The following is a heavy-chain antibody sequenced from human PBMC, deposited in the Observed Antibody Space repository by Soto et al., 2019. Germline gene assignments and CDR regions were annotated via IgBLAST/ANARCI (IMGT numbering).Heavy chain of an antibody. J-gene: IGHJ4*02. CDR2: ITAGGGST. CDR3: AKGCYYDSSGYYVRRYFDY. D-gene: IGHD3-22*01. CDR1: GFTFSTYS. Sequence: GGSLRLSCAASGFTFSTYSMNWVRQAPGKGLEWVSAITAGGGSTYYADSVKGRFTISRDNSKNTLYLQMNSLRAEDTAVYYCAKGCYYDSSGYYVRRYFDYWGQGTLVTVSS. V-gene: IGHV3-23*01.